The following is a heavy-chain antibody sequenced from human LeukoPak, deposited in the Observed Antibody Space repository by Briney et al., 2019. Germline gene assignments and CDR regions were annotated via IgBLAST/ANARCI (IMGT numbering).Heavy chain of an antibody. CDR3: ASRIVAVPAVNHGMDV. CDR2: INHSGST. V-gene: IGHV4-34*01. Sequence: PSETLSLTCAVYGGSFSGYYWSWIRQPPGKGLEWIGEINHSGSTNYNPSLKSRVTISVDTSKNQFSLKLSSVTAADTAVYYCASRIVAVPAVNHGMDVWGQGTTVTVSS. D-gene: IGHD2-2*01. J-gene: IGHJ6*02. CDR1: GGSFSGYY.